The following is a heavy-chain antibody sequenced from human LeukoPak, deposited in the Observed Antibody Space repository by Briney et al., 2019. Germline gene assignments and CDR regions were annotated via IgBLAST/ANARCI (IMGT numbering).Heavy chain of an antibody. CDR2: ISYDGSNK. CDR3: ARGEDIVVVVAATWSDVGEYFQH. J-gene: IGHJ1*01. V-gene: IGHV3-30-3*01. CDR1: GFTFSSYA. D-gene: IGHD2-15*01. Sequence: GGSLRLFCAASGFTFSSYAMHWVRQAPGKGLEGVAVISYDGSNKYYADSVKGRFTISRDNSKNTLYLQMNSLRAEDTAVYYCARGEDIVVVVAATWSDVGEYFQHWGQGTLVTVSS.